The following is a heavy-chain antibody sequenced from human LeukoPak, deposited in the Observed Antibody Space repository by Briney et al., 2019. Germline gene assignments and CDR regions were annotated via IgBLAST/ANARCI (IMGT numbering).Heavy chain of an antibody. CDR1: GFTFSSYA. V-gene: IGHV3-23*01. Sequence: GGSLRLSCAASGFTFSSYAMSWVRQAPEKGLEWVSAISGSGGSTYYADSVKGRFTISRDNSKNTLYLQMNSLRAGDTAVYYCASQAPSSSWTDAFDIWGQGTMVTVSS. J-gene: IGHJ3*02. CDR3: ASQAPSSSWTDAFDI. CDR2: ISGSGGST. D-gene: IGHD6-13*01.